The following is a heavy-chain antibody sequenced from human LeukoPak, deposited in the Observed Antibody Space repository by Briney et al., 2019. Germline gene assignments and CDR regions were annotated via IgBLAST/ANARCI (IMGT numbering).Heavy chain of an antibody. CDR2: IIPILGIA. CDR3: ARDKGMATIRLGYNWFDP. D-gene: IGHD5-24*01. J-gene: IGHJ5*02. V-gene: IGHV1-69*04. Sequence: SVKVSCKASGGTFSSYAISWVRQAPGQGLEWMGRIIPILGIANYAQKFQGRVTITADKSTSTAYMELSSLRSEDTAVYYCARDKGMATIRLGYNWFDPWGQGTLVTVSS. CDR1: GGTFSSYA.